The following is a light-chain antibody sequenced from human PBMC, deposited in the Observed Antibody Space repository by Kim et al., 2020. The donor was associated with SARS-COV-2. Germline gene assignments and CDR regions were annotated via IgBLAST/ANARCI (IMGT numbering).Light chain of an antibody. CDR1: QSISSY. J-gene: IGKJ2*01. Sequence: DIQMTQSPSSLSASVGDRVTITCRASQSISSYLNWYQQKPGKAPDLLIYAASSLQRGVPSRFSGSGSGTDFILTISSLQPEDFATYYCQQTYNTPHTFGQGTKLEI. CDR2: AAS. V-gene: IGKV1-39*01. CDR3: QQTYNTPHT.